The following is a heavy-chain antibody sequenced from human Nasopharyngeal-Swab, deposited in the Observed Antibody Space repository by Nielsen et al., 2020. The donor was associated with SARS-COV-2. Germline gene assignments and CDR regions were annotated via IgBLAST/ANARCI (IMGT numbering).Heavy chain of an antibody. CDR3: ARDDLPSIAAAGVDAFDI. CDR1: GFTFSSYS. D-gene: IGHD6-13*01. CDR2: ISSSSSYI. V-gene: IGHV3-21*01. J-gene: IGHJ3*02. Sequence: GGSLRLSCAASGFTFSSYSMNWVSQAPGKGLEWVSSISSSSSYIYYADSVKGRFTISRDNAKNSLYLQMNSLRAEDTAVYYCARDDLPSIAAAGVDAFDIWGQGTMVTVSS.